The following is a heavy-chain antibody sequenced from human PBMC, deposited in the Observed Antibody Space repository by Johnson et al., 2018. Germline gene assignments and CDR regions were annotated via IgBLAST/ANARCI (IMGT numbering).Heavy chain of an antibody. J-gene: IGHJ6*02. Sequence: VQLVESGGGLVKPGGSLRLSCAASRFTFSNCAMNWVRQAPGKGLEWVSAISSGGGSTYYADSVKGRVTISRDNSQNTLYLQMNSLRAEDTAVYYCARDTFGGLDYYYYGMDVWGQGTTVTVSS. CDR1: RFTFSNCA. V-gene: IGHV3-23*04. CDR3: ARDTFGGLDYYYYGMDV. CDR2: ISSGGGST. D-gene: IGHD3-10*01.